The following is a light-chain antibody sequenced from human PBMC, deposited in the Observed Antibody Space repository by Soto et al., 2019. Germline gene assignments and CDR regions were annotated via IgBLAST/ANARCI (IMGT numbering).Light chain of an antibody. CDR2: GAS. CDR1: QSVSSSSY. V-gene: IGKV3-20*01. CDR3: HQYGSSPSYT. Sequence: EIVLTQSPGTLYWSPGERATLSCRASQSVSSSSYLAWYQQKPGQAPRLLIYGASSRATGIPDRFSGSGSGTDFTLTISRLEPEDFAVYYCHQYGSSPSYTFGQGTKLEIK. J-gene: IGKJ2*01.